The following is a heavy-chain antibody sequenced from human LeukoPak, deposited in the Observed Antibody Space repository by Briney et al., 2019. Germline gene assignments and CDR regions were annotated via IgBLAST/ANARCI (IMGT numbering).Heavy chain of an antibody. CDR2: IWYDGSNK. D-gene: IGHD3-16*02. Sequence: PGRSLRLSCAASGFTFNNYGMHWVRQAPGKGLEWVAVIWYDGSNKYYADSVKGRFTISRDNSKNTVYLQMNSLRAEDTAVYYCAKGEKTRPFGGVIDYWGQGTLVTVSS. CDR1: GFTFNNYG. J-gene: IGHJ4*02. CDR3: AKGEKTRPFGGVIDY. V-gene: IGHV3-33*06.